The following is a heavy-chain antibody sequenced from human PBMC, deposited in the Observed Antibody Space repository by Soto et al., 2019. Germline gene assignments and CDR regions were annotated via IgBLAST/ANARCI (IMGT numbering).Heavy chain of an antibody. CDR1: GYTFTSYY. D-gene: IGHD6-13*01. Sequence: ASVKVSCKASGYTFTSYYMHWVRQAPGQGLEWMGIINPSGGSTSYAQKFQGRVTMTRDTSTSTVYMELSSLRSEDTAVYYCARDGPVEQQLVLLAGYWGQGTLVTVSS. CDR3: ARDGPVEQQLVLLAGY. CDR2: INPSGGST. J-gene: IGHJ4*02. V-gene: IGHV1-46*01.